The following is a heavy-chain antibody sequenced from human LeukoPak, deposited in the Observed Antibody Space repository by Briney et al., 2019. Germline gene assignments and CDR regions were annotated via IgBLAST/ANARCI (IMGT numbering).Heavy chain of an antibody. J-gene: IGHJ3*02. CDR3: ARARNYYDSSGFYYEGDAFDI. CDR1: GGSISSYY. CDR2: IYYSGST. D-gene: IGHD3-22*01. Sequence: SETLSLTCTVSGGSISSYYWSWLRQPPGKGLEWIGYIYYSGSTNYNPSLKSRVTISVDTSKNQFSLKLSSVTAADTAVYYCARARNYYDSSGFYYEGDAFDIWGQGTMVTVSS. V-gene: IGHV4-59*01.